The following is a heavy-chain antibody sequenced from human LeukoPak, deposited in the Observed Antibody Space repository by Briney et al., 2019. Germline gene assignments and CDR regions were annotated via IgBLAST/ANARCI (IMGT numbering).Heavy chain of an antibody. J-gene: IGHJ4*02. V-gene: IGHV4-59*01. D-gene: IGHD6-19*01. Sequence: SETLSLTCTVSGGSISSYYWSWIRQPPGKGLEWIGYIYYSGSTNYNPSLKSRVTISVDTSKNQFSLKLSSVTAADTAVYYCARGIGIAVAAARSVPDYWGQGTLVTVSS. CDR3: ARGIGIAVAAARSVPDY. CDR2: IYYSGST. CDR1: GGSISSYY.